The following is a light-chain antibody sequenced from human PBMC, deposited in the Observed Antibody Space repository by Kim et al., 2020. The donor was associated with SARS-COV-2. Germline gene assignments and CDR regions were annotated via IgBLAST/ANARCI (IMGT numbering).Light chain of an antibody. V-gene: IGLV3-19*01. Sequence: SSELTQDPAVPVALGQAVRITCQGDSLRRFYASWYQQRPGQAPRLVIYGKNSRPSGIPDRFSGSTSGNTAVLTITGAQAEDEADYYCNSRDSSDNHRDVF. CDR1: SLRRFY. CDR3: NSRDSSDNHRDV. CDR2: GKN. J-gene: IGLJ1*01.